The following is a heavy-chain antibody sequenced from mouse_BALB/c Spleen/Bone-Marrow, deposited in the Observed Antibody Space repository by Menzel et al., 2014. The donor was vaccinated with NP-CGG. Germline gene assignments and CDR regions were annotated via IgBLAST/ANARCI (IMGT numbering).Heavy chain of an antibody. V-gene: IGHV5-6-3*01. Sequence: EVNVVESGGGLVQPGGSLKLSCVASGFTFSSYGMSWVRQTPDKRLELVATINNNGGSTYYPDSVKGQFTISRDNAKNALNLQMSSLKAEDTAMYYCARVYGWYFDFWGEGTTVTVSS. CDR1: GFTFSSYG. J-gene: IGHJ1*01. CDR2: INNNGGST. CDR3: ARVYGWYFDF. D-gene: IGHD1-1*01.